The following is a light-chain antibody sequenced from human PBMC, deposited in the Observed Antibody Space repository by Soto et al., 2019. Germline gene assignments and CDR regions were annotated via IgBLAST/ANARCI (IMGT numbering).Light chain of an antibody. V-gene: IGKV3-15*01. J-gene: IGKJ2*01. CDR2: GAS. CDR3: QQGYNWPLT. CDR1: QSINSE. Sequence: EIGMTQSPSTLSLSPGERAALSCRASQSINSELAWYQHKPGQPPRLLIYGASTRATGVPARFTGSESGSEFTLTISGLQSEDFAVYYCQQGYNWPLTFGQGTRLEI.